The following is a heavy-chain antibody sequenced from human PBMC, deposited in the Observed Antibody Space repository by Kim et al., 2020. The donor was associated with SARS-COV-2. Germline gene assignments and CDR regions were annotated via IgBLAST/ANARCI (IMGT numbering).Heavy chain of an antibody. D-gene: IGHD2-21*01. CDR1: GVSINTHY. CDR3: AGIPDAPLGNSYFYS. J-gene: IGHJ4*02. CDR2: IYHNRGT. Sequence: SETLSLTCTVSGVSINTHYCIWIRHPQGKGLEWIGYIYHNRGTNTNPSLTSRFTISVDTSKSQFSLQLTPVTAADTAVYYWAGIPDAPLGNSYFYSWGQGTLVSVSS. V-gene: IGHV4-59*11.